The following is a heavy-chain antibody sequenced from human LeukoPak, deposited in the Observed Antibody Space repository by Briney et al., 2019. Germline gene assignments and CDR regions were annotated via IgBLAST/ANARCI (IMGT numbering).Heavy chain of an antibody. Sequence: GASVKVSCKASGYTFTGYYMHWVRQAPGQGLEWMGWINPNSGGTNYAQKFQGRVTMTRDTSISIAYMELSRLRSDDTAVYYCASGIIGYCSGGSCYPPKSNDYWGQGTLVTVSS. D-gene: IGHD2-15*01. V-gene: IGHV1-2*02. J-gene: IGHJ4*02. CDR2: INPNSGGT. CDR1: GYTFTGYY. CDR3: ASGIIGYCSGGSCYPPKSNDY.